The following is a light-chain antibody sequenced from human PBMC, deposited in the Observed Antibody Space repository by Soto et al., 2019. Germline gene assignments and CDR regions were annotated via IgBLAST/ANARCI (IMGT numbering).Light chain of an antibody. J-gene: IGKJ3*01. CDR3: QQYGSSPTS. Sequence: EIVLTQSPGTLSLSPGERATRSCRASQSVSSSYLAWYQQKPGHAPRLLIYGASSRATGIPDRFSGSGSGTDFTLTISRLEPEDFAVYYCQQYGSSPTSFGPGTKVDIK. CDR2: GAS. CDR1: QSVSSSY. V-gene: IGKV3-20*01.